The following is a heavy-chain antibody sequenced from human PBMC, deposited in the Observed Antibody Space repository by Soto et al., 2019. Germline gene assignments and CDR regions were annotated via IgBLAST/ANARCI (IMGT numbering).Heavy chain of an antibody. CDR2: IMPIFRTP. V-gene: IGHV1-69*12. CDR3: ARDKDRQQLGGNYYYSMDV. Sequence: QVQLVQSGAEVKKPGSSVKVSCKASGGTFSSSAFSWVRQAPGQGLEWMGGIMPIFRTPDYAQKLQGRVTLTADESTSTAYMELSSLTSEDTGVYYCARDKDRQQLGGNYYYSMDVWGQGTTVTVSS. D-gene: IGHD3-3*02. CDR1: GGTFSSSA. J-gene: IGHJ6*02.